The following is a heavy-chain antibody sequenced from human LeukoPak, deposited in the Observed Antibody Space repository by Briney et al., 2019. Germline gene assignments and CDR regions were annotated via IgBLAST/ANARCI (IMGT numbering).Heavy chain of an antibody. CDR3: ARGYSGPDY. CDR2: IKQDGSEK. D-gene: IGHD5-12*01. V-gene: IGHV3-7*01. J-gene: IGHJ4*02. Sequence: GGSLRLSCAASGFTFSNYWMSWVRQAPGKGLEWVANIKQDGSEKYYVDSVKGRFTISRDNARNSLFLQMNSLRAEDTAVYYCARGYSGPDYWGQGTLVTVSS. CDR1: GFTFSNYW.